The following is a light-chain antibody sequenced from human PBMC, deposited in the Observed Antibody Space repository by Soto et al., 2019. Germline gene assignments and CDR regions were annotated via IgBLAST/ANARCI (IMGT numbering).Light chain of an antibody. Sequence: QSVLTQPPSVSEAPRQRVTISCSGSSSNIGNNAVNWYQQLPGKAPKLLIYYDDLLPSGVSDRFSGSKSGTSASLAISGLQSEDEADYYCAARDDSLNGPVFGGGTKVTLL. CDR1: SSNIGNNA. V-gene: IGLV1-36*01. CDR3: AARDDSLNGPV. CDR2: YDD. J-gene: IGLJ2*01.